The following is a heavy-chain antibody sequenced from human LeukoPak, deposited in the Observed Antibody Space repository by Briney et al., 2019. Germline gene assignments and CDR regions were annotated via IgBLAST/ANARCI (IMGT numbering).Heavy chain of an antibody. CDR3: ARHHAGIAARPFDN. Sequence: SETLSLTRTVSGGSISTYYWSWIRRPPGKGLEWIAYIHASGPTNYNPSLKSRITISVDTYKNQFSLKLSSVTAADTGVYYCARHHAGIAARPFDNWGQGTLVTVSS. CDR2: IHASGPT. CDR1: GGSISTYY. V-gene: IGHV4-4*09. J-gene: IGHJ4*02. D-gene: IGHD6-6*01.